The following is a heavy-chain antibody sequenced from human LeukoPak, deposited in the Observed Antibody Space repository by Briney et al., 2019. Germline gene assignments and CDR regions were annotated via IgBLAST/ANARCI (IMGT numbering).Heavy chain of an antibody. CDR3: AKDYSSSWYGEYFQH. CDR1: GFTFDDYA. D-gene: IGHD6-13*01. CDR2: ISWNSGSI. J-gene: IGHJ1*01. V-gene: IGHV3-9*01. Sequence: GGSLRLSCAASGFTFDDYAMHWVRQAPGKGLEWVSGISWNSGSIGYADSVKGRFTISRDNAKNSLYLQMNSLRAEDTALYYCAKDYSSSWYGEYFQHWGQGTLSPSPQ.